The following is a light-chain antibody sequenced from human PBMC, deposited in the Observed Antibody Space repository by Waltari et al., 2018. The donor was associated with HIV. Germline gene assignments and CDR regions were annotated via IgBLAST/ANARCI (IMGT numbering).Light chain of an antibody. J-gene: IGLJ2*01. Sequence: QSALTQPASVSGYPGQSITISCTVTSSDVGSYNVVSWYQQHPGKAPKLIIYEVSKRPSGVSNRFSGSNSGNTASLTISGLQAEDDADYHCCSHAGSSTYVVFGGGTKLTVL. CDR3: CSHAGSSTYVV. CDR1: SSDVGSYNV. V-gene: IGLV2-23*02. CDR2: EVS.